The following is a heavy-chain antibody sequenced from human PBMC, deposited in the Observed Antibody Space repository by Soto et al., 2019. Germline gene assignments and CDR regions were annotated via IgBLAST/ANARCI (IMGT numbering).Heavy chain of an antibody. CDR2: INHSGST. CDR3: ARVEFGRFGAY. V-gene: IGHV4-34*01. D-gene: IGHD3-10*01. CDR1: VGSFSGYY. J-gene: IGHJ4*02. Sequence: SETLSLTCSVYVGSFSGYYWSWIRQPPGKGLEWIGEINHSGSTNYNPSLKSRVTLSLDKSKNQFSLKLSSVTAADTAVYYCARVEFGRFGAYWGQGTPVTVSS.